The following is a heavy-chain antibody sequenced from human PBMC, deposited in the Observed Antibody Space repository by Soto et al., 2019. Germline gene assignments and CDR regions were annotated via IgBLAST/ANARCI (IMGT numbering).Heavy chain of an antibody. CDR3: ARQGFGPRHGLVDV. Sequence: QVQLQESGPGLVKPSETLSLSCTVSGGSISSYYWSWFRQSPGKRMEWIGYVHHSWGSSYNPSLQSRVDISLATSKSQFSLKVTSVTATDTAVYYCARQGFGPRHGLVDVWGQGTTVTVSS. CDR1: GGSISSYY. D-gene: IGHD3-10*01. J-gene: IGHJ6*02. V-gene: IGHV4-59*08. CDR2: VHHSWGS.